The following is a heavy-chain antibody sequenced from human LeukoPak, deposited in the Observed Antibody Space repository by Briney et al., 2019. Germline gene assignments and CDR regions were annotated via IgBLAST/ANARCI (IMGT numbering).Heavy chain of an antibody. J-gene: IGHJ4*02. CDR1: GYSFTNYW. V-gene: IGHV5-10-1*01. CDR2: IDPSDSYT. CDR3: AKHYGDYVAHFDY. D-gene: IGHD4-17*01. Sequence: PGGSLRLSCKGSGYSFTNYWISWVRQMPGKGLEWMGRIDPSDSYTNYSPSFQGHVTISADKSISTAYLQWSSLKASDTAMYYCAKHYGDYVAHFDYWGQGTQVTVSS.